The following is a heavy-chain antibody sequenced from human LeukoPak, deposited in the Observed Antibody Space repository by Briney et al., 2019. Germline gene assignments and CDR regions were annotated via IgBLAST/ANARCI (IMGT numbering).Heavy chain of an antibody. Sequence: SETLSLTCTVSGGSMSPYHWGWIRQPPGKGLEWTGYIYYSGSTNYNPSLKSRVTISVDTSKNQFSLKLSSVTAADTAIYYCARAVSGRLDYWGQGTLITVSS. J-gene: IGHJ4*02. CDR2: IYYSGST. CDR1: GGSMSPYH. V-gene: IGHV4-59*08. CDR3: ARAVSGRLDY. D-gene: IGHD6-19*01.